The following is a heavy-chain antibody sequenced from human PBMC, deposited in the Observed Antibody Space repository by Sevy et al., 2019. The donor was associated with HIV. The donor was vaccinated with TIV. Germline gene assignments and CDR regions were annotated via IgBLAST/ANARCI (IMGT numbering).Heavy chain of an antibody. Sequence: ASVKVSCKASGYTFTGYYMHWVRQAPGQGLEWMGRINPNSGGTNYAQKFQGRVTMTRDTSISTAYMELSRLRSDDTAVYYCARDRGAGWLQSVYYFDYWGLGTLVTVSS. D-gene: IGHD5-12*01. CDR3: ARDRGAGWLQSVYYFDY. J-gene: IGHJ4*02. V-gene: IGHV1-2*06. CDR1: GYTFTGYY. CDR2: INPNSGGT.